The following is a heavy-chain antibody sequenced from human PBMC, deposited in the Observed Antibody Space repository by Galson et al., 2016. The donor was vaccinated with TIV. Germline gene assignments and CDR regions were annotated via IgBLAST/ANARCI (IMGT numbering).Heavy chain of an antibody. V-gene: IGHV4-31*03. CDR2: IYYTGST. D-gene: IGHD1-26*01. CDR3: ATSAVGGAAVLSYFDY. J-gene: IGHJ4*02. Sequence: TLSLTCTVSGGSISRGGYYWSWIRQHPGKGLEWIGSIYYTGSTYYNPSLKSRVSISVDTSKNQFSLKLTSVTAADTAVYYRATSAVGGAAVLSYFDYWGQGTLVTVSS. CDR1: GGSISRGGYY.